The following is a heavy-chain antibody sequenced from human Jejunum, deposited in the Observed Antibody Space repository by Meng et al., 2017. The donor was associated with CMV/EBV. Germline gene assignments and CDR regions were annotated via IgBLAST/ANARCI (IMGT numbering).Heavy chain of an antibody. J-gene: IGHJ4*02. CDR1: NSDYY. Sequence: NSDYYWGWVRQTQGQGLEWITRISYSGRTSSPASLPPLFPLSVPSSKNQFSLKLSSVTAADTALYYCARAPFNYYDSSAYPPDSWGQGTLVTVSS. CDR2: ISYSGRT. CDR3: ARAPFNYYDSSAYPPDS. V-gene: IGHV4-39*07. D-gene: IGHD3-22*01.